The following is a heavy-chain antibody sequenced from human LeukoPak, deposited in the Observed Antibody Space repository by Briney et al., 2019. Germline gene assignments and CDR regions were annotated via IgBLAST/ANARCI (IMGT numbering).Heavy chain of an antibody. D-gene: IGHD3-10*01. V-gene: IGHV3-11*05. CDR3: ARDSGNLFDY. Sequence: GGSLRLSCAASGFTFSDYYMSWVRQAPGKGLEWVSYISSGSSYTHYADSVKGRFTISRDNSKNTLYLQMNSLRAGDTAVYYCARDSGNLFDYWGQGTLVTVSS. CDR1: GFTFSDYY. CDR2: ISSGSSYT. J-gene: IGHJ4*02.